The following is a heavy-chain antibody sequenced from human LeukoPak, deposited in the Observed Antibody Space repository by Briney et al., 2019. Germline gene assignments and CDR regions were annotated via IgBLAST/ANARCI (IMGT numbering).Heavy chain of an antibody. CDR3: ATGSSSWYYGYFDY. CDR2: IRYDGSNK. CDR1: GLTFSSYS. D-gene: IGHD6-13*01. J-gene: IGHJ4*02. Sequence: PGGSLRLSCVVSGLTFSSYSMNWVRQAPGKGLEGVAFIRYDGSNKYYADSVKGRFTISRDNSKNTLYLQMNSLRAEDTAVYYCATGSSSWYYGYFDYWGQGTLVTVSS. V-gene: IGHV3-30*02.